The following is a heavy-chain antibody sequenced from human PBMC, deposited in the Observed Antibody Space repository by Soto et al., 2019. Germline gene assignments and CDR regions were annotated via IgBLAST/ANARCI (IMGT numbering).Heavy chain of an antibody. CDR2: IKQDGSEK. J-gene: IGHJ5*02. D-gene: IGHD5-12*01. CDR1: GFTFSSYW. CDR3: ARRLRSGRDGYTP. V-gene: IGHV3-7*03. Sequence: PGGSLRLSCAASGFTFSSYWMSWVRQAPGKGLEWVANIKQDGSEKYYVDSVKGRFTISRDNAKNSLYLQMNSLRAEDTAVYYCARRLRSGRDGYTPWGQGALVTVSS.